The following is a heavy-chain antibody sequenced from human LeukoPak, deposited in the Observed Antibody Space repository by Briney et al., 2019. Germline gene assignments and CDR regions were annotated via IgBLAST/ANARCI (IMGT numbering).Heavy chain of an antibody. CDR1: GGSISSYY. V-gene: IGHV4-4*07. CDR2: IYTSGST. Sequence: SETRSLTCTVSGGSISSYYWSWIRQPAGKGLEWIGRIYTSGSTNYNPSLKSRVTMSVDTSKNQFSLKLSSVTAGDTAVYYCARVTPRVAFDIWGQGTMVTVSS. D-gene: IGHD3-3*01. CDR3: ARVTPRVAFDI. J-gene: IGHJ3*02.